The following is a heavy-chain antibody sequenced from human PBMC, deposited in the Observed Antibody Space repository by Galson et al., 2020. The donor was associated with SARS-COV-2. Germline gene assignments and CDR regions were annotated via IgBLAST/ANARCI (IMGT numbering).Heavy chain of an antibody. J-gene: IGHJ4*02. CDR2: ISWNSGSI. V-gene: IGHV3-9*01. CDR1: GFTFDDYA. Sequence: PGGSLRLSCAASGFTFDDYAMHWVRQAPGKGLEWVSGISWNSGSIGYADSVKGRFTISRDNAKNSLYLHMNSLRAEDTALYYCTKDTGAYYGTSGYHYVDYWGQGALVTVSS. D-gene: IGHD3-22*01. CDR3: TKDTGAYYGTSGYHYVDY.